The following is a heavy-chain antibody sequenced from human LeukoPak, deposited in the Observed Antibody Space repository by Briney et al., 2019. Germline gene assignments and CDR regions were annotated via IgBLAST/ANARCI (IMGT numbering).Heavy chain of an antibody. CDR3: AKAGGKYSSSWYEDY. V-gene: IGHV3-23*01. Sequence: GGSLRLSCAASGFTFSSYAMSWVRQAPGKGLEWVSAISGSGGSTYHADSVKGRFTIPRDNSKNTLYLQMNSLRAEDTAVYYCAKAGGKYSSSWYEDYWGQGTLVTVSS. CDR2: ISGSGGST. CDR1: GFTFSSYA. J-gene: IGHJ4*02. D-gene: IGHD6-13*01.